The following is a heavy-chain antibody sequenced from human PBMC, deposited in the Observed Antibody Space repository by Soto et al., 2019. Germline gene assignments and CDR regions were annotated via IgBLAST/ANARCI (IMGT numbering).Heavy chain of an antibody. V-gene: IGHV4-31*03. CDR2: IYYSGST. CDR3: ARDRYSSFDYYCSGSSLHYGMDV. D-gene: IGHD3-10*01. CDR1: GGSISSGGYY. Sequence: QVQLQESGPGLVKPSQTLSLTCTVSGGSISSGGYYWSWIRQHPGKGLEWIGYIYYSGSTYYNPCLNTRVTISVDTSKNQFSLKLSSVTAADTAVYYCARDRYSSFDYYCSGSSLHYGMDVWGQGTTVTVSS. J-gene: IGHJ6*02.